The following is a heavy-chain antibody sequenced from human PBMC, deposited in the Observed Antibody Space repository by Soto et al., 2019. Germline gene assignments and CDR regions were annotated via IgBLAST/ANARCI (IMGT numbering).Heavy chain of an antibody. Sequence: GGSLRLSCAASGFTFSSYSMNWVRQAPGKGLEWVSSISSSSSYIYYTDSVKGRFTISRDNAKNSLYLQMNSLRAEDAAVYYCARDREVAFDYWGQGTLVTVSS. J-gene: IGHJ4*02. CDR2: ISSSSSYI. CDR3: ARDREVAFDY. D-gene: IGHD1-26*01. V-gene: IGHV3-21*01. CDR1: GFTFSSYS.